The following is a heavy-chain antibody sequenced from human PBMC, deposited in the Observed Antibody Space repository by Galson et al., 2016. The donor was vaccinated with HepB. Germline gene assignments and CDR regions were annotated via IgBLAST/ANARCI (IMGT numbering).Heavy chain of an antibody. V-gene: IGHV4-4*02. Sequence: TLSLTCSVSGVSISTDYWWSWVRQSPGEGFEWIGEVYQTGTAHYNPSFTRRATISVATSKNQISLSLASVTAADTAIYYCTRGTLGNTASMAFDYWGQGTLVSVSS. CDR3: TRGTLGNTASMAFDY. D-gene: IGHD5-24*01. CDR1: GVSISTDYW. CDR2: VYQTGTA. J-gene: IGHJ4*02.